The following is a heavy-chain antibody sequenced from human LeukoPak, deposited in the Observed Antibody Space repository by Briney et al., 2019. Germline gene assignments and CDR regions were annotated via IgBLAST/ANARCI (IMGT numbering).Heavy chain of an antibody. CDR3: AKAAAITYYMDV. D-gene: IGHD6-13*01. J-gene: IGHJ6*03. Sequence: GGSLRLSCAASGFTFKNFEFHWVRQAPGKGLEWVSYISNSGSTIYYADSVKGRFTISRDNAKNSLYLQMNSLRAEDTAVYYCAKAAAITYYMDVWDKGTMVTVSS. CDR1: GFTFKNFE. CDR2: ISNSGSTI. V-gene: IGHV3-48*03.